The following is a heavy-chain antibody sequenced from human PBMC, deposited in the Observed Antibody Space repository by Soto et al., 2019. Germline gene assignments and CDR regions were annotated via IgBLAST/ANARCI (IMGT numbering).Heavy chain of an antibody. CDR3: AWDTTIERTGYYYYGMDV. Sequence: GASVKVSCKASGGTFSSYAIIWVRQAPGQGLEWMGGIIPIFGTANYAQKFQGRVTITADESTSTAHMELSSLRSEDTAVYYCAWDTTIERTGYYYYGMDVWGQGTTVTVSS. CDR2: IIPIFGTA. J-gene: IGHJ6*02. V-gene: IGHV1-69*13. CDR1: GGTFSSYA. D-gene: IGHD1-1*01.